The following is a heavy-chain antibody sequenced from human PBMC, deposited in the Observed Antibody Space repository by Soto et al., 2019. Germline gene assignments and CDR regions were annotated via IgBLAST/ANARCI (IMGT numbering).Heavy chain of an antibody. Sequence: PSETLALTCTVSGGSIISYYWSWIRQPPGKGLEWIGYIYYSGSTNYNPSLKSRVTISVDTSKNQFSLKLSSVTAADTAVYYCARQNYDILTGYYSPYYYYYLDVWGKGTTVTVSS. CDR3: ARQNYDILTGYYSPYYYYYLDV. J-gene: IGHJ6*03. V-gene: IGHV4-59*08. CDR1: GGSIISYY. CDR2: IYYSGST. D-gene: IGHD3-9*01.